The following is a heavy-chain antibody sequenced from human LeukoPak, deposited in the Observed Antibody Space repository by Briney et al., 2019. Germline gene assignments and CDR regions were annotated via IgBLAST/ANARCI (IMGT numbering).Heavy chain of an antibody. CDR3: ATGLGETGHYAFYYGMDV. J-gene: IGHJ6*02. V-gene: IGHV3-53*01. CDR1: GLSVTNYY. CDR2: VYSGGTT. D-gene: IGHD3-10*01. Sequence: GGSLRLSCAASGLSVTNYYMNWVRQAPGKGLEWVSVVYSGGTTDFADSVKGRFLISRDNSKNKVYLQMNRLSAEDTAVYYCATGLGETGHYAFYYGMDVWGQGTTVIVSS.